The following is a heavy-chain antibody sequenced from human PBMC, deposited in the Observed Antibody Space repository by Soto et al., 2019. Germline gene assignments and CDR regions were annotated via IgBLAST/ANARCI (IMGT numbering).Heavy chain of an antibody. J-gene: IGHJ4*02. Sequence: QVHLVQSGAEVKNPGASVKVSCKGSGYDFTTSGITWVRQAPGQGREWMAWISAHNGNTKYAPNLQGRVTVTRDTSTSTAYIELRSLRSDDTAVYYCARGRYGDYGGQGALVTFSS. V-gene: IGHV1-18*01. CDR2: ISAHNGNT. CDR1: GYDFTTSG. CDR3: ARGRYGDY. D-gene: IGHD1-1*01.